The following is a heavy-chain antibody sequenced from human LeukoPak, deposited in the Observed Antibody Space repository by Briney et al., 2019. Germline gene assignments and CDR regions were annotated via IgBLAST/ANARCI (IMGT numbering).Heavy chain of an antibody. Sequence: GASVKVSCKASGYTFTGYYMHWVRQAPGQGLEWRGWINPNSGGTNYAQKFQGRVTMTRDTSISTAYMELSRLRSDDTAVYYCARHIRGGSGCPDYWGQGTLVTVSS. CDR2: INPNSGGT. J-gene: IGHJ4*02. V-gene: IGHV1-2*02. D-gene: IGHD6-19*01. CDR3: ARHIRGGSGCPDY. CDR1: GYTFTGYY.